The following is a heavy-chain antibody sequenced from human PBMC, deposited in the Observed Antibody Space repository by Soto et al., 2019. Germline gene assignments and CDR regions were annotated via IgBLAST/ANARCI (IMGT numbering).Heavy chain of an antibody. Sequence: GGSLRLSCAASGFSFSDSWMDWVRQAPGKGPEWVANIKEDGSEKNYVDSVKGRFTISRDNAKNSLYLQMNSLRAEDTAVYYSAGLGRHGWGQGTTVTVSS. V-gene: IGHV3-7*01. D-gene: IGHD3-16*01. J-gene: IGHJ6*02. CDR2: IKEDGSEK. CDR1: GFSFSDSW. CDR3: AGLGRHG.